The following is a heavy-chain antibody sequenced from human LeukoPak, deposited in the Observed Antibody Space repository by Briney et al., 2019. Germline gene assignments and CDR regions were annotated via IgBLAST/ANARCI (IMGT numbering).Heavy chain of an antibody. CDR3: GTSRWSGVVDS. V-gene: IGHV3-74*01. Sequence: GGSLRLSCTASTRYFTNYWMHWVRQVPGKGLAWLSRIDRDGLREDYADSARGRFTISRHNAKSTTYLQMNSLRAEDTAVYYCGTSRWSGVVDSWGQGTLVTVSS. J-gene: IGHJ5*01. D-gene: IGHD3-3*01. CDR1: TRYFTNYW. CDR2: IDRDGLRE.